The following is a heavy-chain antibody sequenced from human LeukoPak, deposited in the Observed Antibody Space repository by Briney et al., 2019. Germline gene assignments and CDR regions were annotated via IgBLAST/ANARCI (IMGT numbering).Heavy chain of an antibody. Sequence: PGGSLRLSCAASGFTFSSYAMHWVRQAPGKGLEWVAVISYDGSNKYYADSVKGRFTISRDNSKNTLYLQMNSLRAEDTAVYYRASSVSGYDWCFDYWGQGTLVTVSS. D-gene: IGHD5-12*01. V-gene: IGHV3-30-3*01. CDR3: ASSVSGYDWCFDY. CDR2: ISYDGSNK. CDR1: GFTFSSYA. J-gene: IGHJ4*02.